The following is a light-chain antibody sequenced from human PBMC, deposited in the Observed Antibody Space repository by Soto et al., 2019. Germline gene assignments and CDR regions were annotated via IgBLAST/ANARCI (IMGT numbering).Light chain of an antibody. CDR3: QKYNSAPFT. J-gene: IGKJ3*01. CDR1: QGISNY. V-gene: IGKV1-27*01. Sequence: DIQMTQSPSSLSASVGDRVAITCRARQGISNYLAWYQQKPGKVPKLLIYAASILQSAVPSRFSRSRSGADFTLNISSLKPEDVATYYCQKYNSAPFTCSPGTKVYIK. CDR2: AAS.